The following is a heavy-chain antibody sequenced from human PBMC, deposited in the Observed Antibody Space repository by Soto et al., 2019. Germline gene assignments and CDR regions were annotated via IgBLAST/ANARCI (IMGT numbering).Heavy chain of an antibody. CDR1: GFTFSDSV. CDR2: MSGDGRT. CDR3: VKWHTSNFDSLPFTGFDF. V-gene: IGHV3-23*01. J-gene: IGHJ4*02. D-gene: IGHD3-22*01. Sequence: GGSLRLSYVGSGFTFSDSVIAWVRQAPGKGLEWLSVMSGDGRTRYALSVTGRFTISRDNSKNTLYLQMRSLRAEDAAAYYCVKWHTSNFDSLPFTGFDFWGQGTQVTVSS.